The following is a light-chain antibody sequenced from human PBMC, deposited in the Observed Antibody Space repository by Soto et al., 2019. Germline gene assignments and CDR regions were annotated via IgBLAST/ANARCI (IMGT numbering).Light chain of an antibody. V-gene: IGKV3-20*01. CDR1: QSVSSY. J-gene: IGKJ3*01. CDR2: DAS. CDR3: QHYGSSPLFT. Sequence: EIVLTQSPGTLSLSPGERATLSCRASQSVSSYLAWYQQKPGQAPRLLIYDASNRATGIPARFSGSGSGTDFTLTISRLEPEDFAVYYCQHYGSSPLFTFGPGTKVDIK.